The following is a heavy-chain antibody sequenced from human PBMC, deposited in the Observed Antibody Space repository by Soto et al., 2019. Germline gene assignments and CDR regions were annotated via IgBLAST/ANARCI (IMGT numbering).Heavy chain of an antibody. D-gene: IGHD3-3*01. J-gene: IGHJ3*02. Sequence: QLHLVQSGAVVKKPGASVTVSCSASGYPVTAYYMHWVRQAPGRGLEWMGGINPATGAAKYTQTLQGGVTTTRVTPTSTALREMSGPTFEDTGAFFCARGGGVGVAGSAAFDMWGQGTLVTVSS. V-gene: IGHV1-2*02. CDR2: INPATGAA. CDR1: GYPVTAYY. CDR3: ARGGGVGVAGSAAFDM.